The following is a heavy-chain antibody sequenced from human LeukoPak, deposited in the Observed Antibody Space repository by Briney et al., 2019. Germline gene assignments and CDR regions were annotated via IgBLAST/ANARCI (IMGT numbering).Heavy chain of an antibody. CDR2: ISGSDAGT. D-gene: IGHD3-9*01. CDR1: GFTFSSYA. V-gene: IGHV3-23*01. J-gene: IGHJ4*02. Sequence: GGSLRLSCAASGFTFSSYAMSWVRQAPGKGLEWVSAISGSDAGTYSADSVQGRFTISRDNSKNTLYLQMNSLRAEDTAVYYCAKVRGDYDILTGYYPYYFDYWGQGTLVTVSS. CDR3: AKVRGDYDILTGYYPYYFDY.